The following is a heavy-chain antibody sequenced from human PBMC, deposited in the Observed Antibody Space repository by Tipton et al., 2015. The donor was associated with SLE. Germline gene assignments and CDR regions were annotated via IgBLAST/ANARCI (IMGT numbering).Heavy chain of an antibody. D-gene: IGHD6-19*01. CDR2: IFYAGST. J-gene: IGHJ4*02. V-gene: IGHV4-61*01. CDR1: GGSISSSSDY. Sequence: TLSLTCTVSGGSISSSSDYWDWIRLPPGKGLEWIGYIFYAGSTNYNPSLRSRVTISVDTSKNQFSLKLSSVTAADTAVYYCTRDRGGTGWPEYYFDYWGQGALVTVSS. CDR3: TRDRGGTGWPEYYFDY.